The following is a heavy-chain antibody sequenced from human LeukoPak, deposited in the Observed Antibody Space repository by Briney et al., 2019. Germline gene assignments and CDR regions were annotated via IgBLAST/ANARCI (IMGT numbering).Heavy chain of an antibody. Sequence: VASVKVPCKASGGTFSSYAISWVRQAPGQGLEWMGGIIPIFGTANYAQKFQGRVTITADESTSTAYMELSSLRSEDTAVYYCASSSSTVVTPGRFDYWGQGTLVTVSS. CDR2: IIPIFGTA. D-gene: IGHD4-23*01. CDR3: ASSSSTVVTPGRFDY. V-gene: IGHV1-69*13. CDR1: GGTFSSYA. J-gene: IGHJ4*02.